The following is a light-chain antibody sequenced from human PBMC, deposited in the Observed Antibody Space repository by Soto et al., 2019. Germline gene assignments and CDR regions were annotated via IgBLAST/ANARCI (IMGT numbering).Light chain of an antibody. CDR3: HHFGSRT. V-gene: IGKV3-20*01. CDR1: QSVSSTD. J-gene: IGKJ2*01. Sequence: EIVLTQSPGTLSLSPGERATLSCRASQSVSSTDLAWYQQKPGQAPKLLIYGASSRATGIPDRFSGRGSGTDFALTISRLEPEDFAVDYCHHFGSRTFGQGTKLEIK. CDR2: GAS.